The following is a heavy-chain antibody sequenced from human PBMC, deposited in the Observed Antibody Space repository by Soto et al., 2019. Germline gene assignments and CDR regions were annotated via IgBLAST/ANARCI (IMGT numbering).Heavy chain of an antibody. CDR2: IIPIFGTA. CDR1: GGTFSSYA. D-gene: IGHD3-22*01. CDR3: ARDLKRYYDSSGYGYYYYGMDV. V-gene: IGHV1-69*01. J-gene: IGHJ6*02. Sequence: QVQLVQSGAEVKKPGSSVKVSCKASGGTFSSYAISWVRQAPGQGLEWIGGIIPIFGTANNAQKFQGRVTITADDSPSTAYMELSSLRSEVTAVYYCARDLKRYYDSSGYGYYYYGMDVWGQGTTVTVSS.